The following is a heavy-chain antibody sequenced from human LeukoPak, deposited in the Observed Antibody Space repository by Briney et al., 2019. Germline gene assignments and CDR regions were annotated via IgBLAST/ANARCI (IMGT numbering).Heavy chain of an antibody. Sequence: SETLSLTCTVSGGSISSSSYYWSWIRQPPGKGLEWIGDIYYSGNTYNNPSLKSRVTISVDTSKNQFSLKLSSLTAADTAVYYCARDGGSGSSTSWGQGTLVTVSS. CDR3: ARDGGSGSSTS. CDR2: IYYSGNT. CDR1: GGSISSSSYY. J-gene: IGHJ4*02. D-gene: IGHD2-2*01. V-gene: IGHV4-39*02.